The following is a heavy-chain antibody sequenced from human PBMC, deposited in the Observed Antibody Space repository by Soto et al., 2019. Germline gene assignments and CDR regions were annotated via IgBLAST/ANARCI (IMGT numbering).Heavy chain of an antibody. D-gene: IGHD2-15*01. Sequence: SETLSLTCTVSGGSIIRYYWSWMRQPAGKGLEWIGRIYTSGSTNYNPSLKSRVTMSVDTSKNQFSLKLSSVTAADTAVYYCARVRCSGGSCYYNWFDPWGQGTLVTVSS. J-gene: IGHJ5*02. V-gene: IGHV4-4*07. CDR2: IYTSGST. CDR3: ARVRCSGGSCYYNWFDP. CDR1: GGSIIRYY.